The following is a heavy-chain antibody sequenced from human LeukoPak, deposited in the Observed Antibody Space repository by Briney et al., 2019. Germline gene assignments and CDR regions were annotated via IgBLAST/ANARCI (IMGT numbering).Heavy chain of an antibody. V-gene: IGHV4-4*09. CDR1: GGSISNYY. J-gene: IGHJ5*02. Sequence: SETLSLTCTVSGGSISNYYWNWIRQSPGKGLEWIGYILSSGSTHHNPSLTSRISLSVDTSKNQFSLKLSSVTAADTAVYYCARRVISEFSIDKGNWLDPWAREPWSPSPQ. CDR3: ARRVISEFSIDKGNWLDP. D-gene: IGHD3-3*02. CDR2: ILSSGST.